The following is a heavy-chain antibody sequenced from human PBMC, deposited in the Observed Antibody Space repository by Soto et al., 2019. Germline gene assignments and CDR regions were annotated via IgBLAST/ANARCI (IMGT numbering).Heavy chain of an antibody. V-gene: IGHV5-51*01. D-gene: IGHD6-6*01. J-gene: IGHJ4*02. CDR3: ARIHYSSSFSFY. CDR1: GNSFTTHW. Sequence: GESLKTPCQHPGNSFTTHWIGLVRQMPGKGLEWMGLIYPGDSHVRYGPSFQGQVTISIDRSTTTAYLQWSSLKASDTAIYYCARIHYSSSFSFYWGQGTLVTVSS. CDR2: IYPGDSHV.